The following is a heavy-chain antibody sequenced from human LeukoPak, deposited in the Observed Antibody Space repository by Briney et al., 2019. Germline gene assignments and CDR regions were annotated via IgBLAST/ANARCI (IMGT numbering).Heavy chain of an antibody. CDR2: IIPILGIA. D-gene: IGHD6-19*01. V-gene: IGHV1-69*04. Sequence: VKVSCKASGGTFSSYAISWVRQAPGQGLEWMGRIIPILGIANYAQKFQGRVTITADKSTSTAYMELSSLRSEDTAVYYCARSPVADIGAFDIWGQGTMVTVSS. J-gene: IGHJ3*02. CDR3: ARSPVADIGAFDI. CDR1: GGTFSSYA.